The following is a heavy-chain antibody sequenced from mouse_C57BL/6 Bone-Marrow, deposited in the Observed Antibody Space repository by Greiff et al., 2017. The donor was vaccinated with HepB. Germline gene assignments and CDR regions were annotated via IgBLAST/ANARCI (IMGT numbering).Heavy chain of an antibody. J-gene: IGHJ4*01. CDR3: ARRDYGSSLYAMDY. V-gene: IGHV1-59*01. CDR1: GYTFTSYW. Sequence: QVQLQQPGAELVRPGTSVKLSCKASGYTFTSYWMHWVKQRPGQGLEWIGVSDPSDSYTNYNQKFKGKATLTVDTSSSTAYMQLSSLTSEDSAVYYCARRDYGSSLYAMDYWGQGTSVTVSS. CDR2: SDPSDSYT. D-gene: IGHD1-1*01.